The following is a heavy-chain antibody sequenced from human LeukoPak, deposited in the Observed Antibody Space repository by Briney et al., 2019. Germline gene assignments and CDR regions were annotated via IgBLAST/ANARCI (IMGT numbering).Heavy chain of an antibody. CDR1: GFPFNAYW. CDR3: TRSLPYGTTWYGRSDF. D-gene: IGHD6-13*01. V-gene: IGHV3-7*03. CDR2: IRQDGDTK. Sequence: GGSLRLSCAASGFPFNAYWMTWVRQAPGKGLEWVANIRQDGDTKYYVDSVKGRFTISRDNAMNSLYLQMNSLRAGDTAIYYCTRSLPYGTTWYGRSDFWGQGTLVTVSS. J-gene: IGHJ4*02.